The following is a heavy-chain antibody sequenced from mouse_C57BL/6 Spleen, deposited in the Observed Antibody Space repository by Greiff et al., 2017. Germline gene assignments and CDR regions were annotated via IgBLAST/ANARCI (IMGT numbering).Heavy chain of an antibody. CDR3: ARRGYSNCVRFAY. CDR1: GYTFTSYW. Sequence: QVQLQQPGAELVRPGSSVKLSCKASGYTFTSYWMDWVKQRPGQGLEWIGNIYPSDSETHYNQKFKDKATLTVDKSSSTAYMQLSSLTSEDSAVYYCARRGYSNCVRFAYWGQGTLVTVSA. CDR2: IYPSDSET. D-gene: IGHD2-5*01. J-gene: IGHJ3*01. V-gene: IGHV1-61*01.